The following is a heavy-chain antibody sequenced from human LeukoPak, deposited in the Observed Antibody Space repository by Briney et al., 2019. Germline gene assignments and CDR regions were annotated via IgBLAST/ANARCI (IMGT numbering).Heavy chain of an antibody. CDR3: AASYGSGSYYPIHDY. V-gene: IGHV4-34*01. J-gene: IGHJ4*02. Sequence: SETLSLTCAVYGGSFSGYYRSWIRQPPGKGLEWIGEINHSGSTNYNPSLKSRVTISVDTSKNQFSLKLSSVTAADTAVYYCAASYGSGSYYPIHDYWGQGTLVTVSS. CDR2: INHSGST. CDR1: GGSFSGYY. D-gene: IGHD3-10*01.